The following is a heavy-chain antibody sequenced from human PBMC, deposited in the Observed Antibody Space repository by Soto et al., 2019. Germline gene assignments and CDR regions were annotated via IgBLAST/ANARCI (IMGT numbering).Heavy chain of an antibody. CDR2: ISYDGSNK. D-gene: IGHD1-1*01. Sequence: PGGSLRLSCAASGFTFSSYAMHWVRQAPGKGLEWVAVISYDGSNKYYADSVKGRFTISRDNSKNTLYLQMNSLRAEDTAVYYCAREYRYNSERHYYYGMDVWGQGTTVTVSS. CDR3: AREYRYNSERHYYYGMDV. J-gene: IGHJ6*02. V-gene: IGHV3-30-3*01. CDR1: GFTFSSYA.